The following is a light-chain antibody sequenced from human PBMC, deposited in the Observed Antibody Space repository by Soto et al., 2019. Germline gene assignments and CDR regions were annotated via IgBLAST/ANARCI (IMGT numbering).Light chain of an antibody. CDR3: AAWDDSLNSYV. J-gene: IGLJ1*01. Sequence: QSVLTQPPSASETPGQRVTISCSGGRSNIGSNSVNWYQQLPGTAPKLLIYTNDQRPSGVPDRFSGSKSGTSASLAVRGLQSDDEADYYCAAWDDSLNSYVFGTGTQLTVL. CDR2: TND. CDR1: RSNIGSNS. V-gene: IGLV1-44*01.